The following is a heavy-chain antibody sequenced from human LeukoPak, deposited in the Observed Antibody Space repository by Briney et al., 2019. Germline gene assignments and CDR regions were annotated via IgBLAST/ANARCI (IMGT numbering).Heavy chain of an antibody. CDR1: GYTFTGYY. CDR2: INPNSGGT. Sequence: GASVKVSCKASGYTFTGYYMHWMRQAPGQGLEWMGRINPNSGGTNYAQKFQGRVTMTGDTSISTAYIELSRLRSDDTAVYYCARYSGSYSGFDYWGQGTLVTVSS. D-gene: IGHD1-26*01. J-gene: IGHJ4*02. V-gene: IGHV1-2*06. CDR3: ARYSGSYSGFDY.